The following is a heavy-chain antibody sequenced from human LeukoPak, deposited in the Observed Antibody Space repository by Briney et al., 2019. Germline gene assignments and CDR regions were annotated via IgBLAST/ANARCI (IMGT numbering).Heavy chain of an antibody. CDR1: EFTFSTYW. CDR2: INQDGSGI. CDR3: TRARYCTSGNCYLDY. J-gene: IGHJ4*02. Sequence: GGSLRLSCAASEFTFSTYWMSWVRQAPGKGLEWVANINQDGSGIYYVDSVKGRFTISRDNAKKSLYLQMNSLRSEDTAVYYCTRARYCTSGNCYLDYWGQGTLVTVSS. V-gene: IGHV3-7*02. D-gene: IGHD2-8*01.